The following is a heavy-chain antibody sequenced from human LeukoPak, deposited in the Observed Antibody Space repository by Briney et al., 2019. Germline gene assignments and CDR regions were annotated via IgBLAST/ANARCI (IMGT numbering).Heavy chain of an antibody. CDR1: GGSFSGYY. D-gene: IGHD3-9*01. J-gene: IGHJ5*02. V-gene: IGHV4-34*01. CDR3: ARVGYDILTGYNWFDP. CDR2: INHSGST. Sequence: PSETLSLTCAVYGGSFSGYYWSWIRQPPGKGLEWIGEINHSGSTNYNPSLKSRVTISVDTSKNQFSLKLSSVTAADTAVYYCARVGYDILTGYNWFDPWGQGTLVTVSS.